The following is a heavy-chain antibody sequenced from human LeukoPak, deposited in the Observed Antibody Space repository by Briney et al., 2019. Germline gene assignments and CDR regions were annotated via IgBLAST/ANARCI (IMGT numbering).Heavy chain of an antibody. CDR1: GFTFSSYA. Sequence: GGSLRLSCAASGFTFSSYAMNWVRQTPGKGLEWVSGISESDGSTYYADSVKGRFTISRDNSKNTLYLQMSSLRAEDTAVYYCPKQDIVVVPATLFFKTEFDFWGQGTLVTVSS. CDR2: ISESDGST. D-gene: IGHD2-2*01. V-gene: IGHV3-23*01. CDR3: PKQDIVVVPATLFFKTEFDF. J-gene: IGHJ4*02.